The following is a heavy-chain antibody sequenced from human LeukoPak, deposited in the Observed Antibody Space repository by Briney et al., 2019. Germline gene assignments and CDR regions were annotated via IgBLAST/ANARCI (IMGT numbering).Heavy chain of an antibody. V-gene: IGHV4-59*01. CDR1: GGSISSYY. CDR3: ARTTEGYCSSASCFGFSYSYYMDV. CDR2: IYYSGST. J-gene: IGHJ6*03. Sequence: SETLFLTCTVPGGSISSYYWSWIQQPPGKGLEWIGYIYYSGSTNYNPSLKSRVTISVDTSKNQFSLKLSSVIAADTAVYYCARTTEGYCSSASCFGFSYSYYMDVWGKGTTVTISS. D-gene: IGHD2-2*01.